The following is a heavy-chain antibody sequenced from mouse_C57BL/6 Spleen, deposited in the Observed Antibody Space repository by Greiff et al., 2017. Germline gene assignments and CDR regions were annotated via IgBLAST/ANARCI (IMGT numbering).Heavy chain of an antibody. CDR2: IDPSDSYT. Sequence: VQLQQPGAELVMPGASVKLSCKASGYTFTSYWMHWVKQRPGQGLEWIGEIDPSDSYTNYNQKFKGKSTLTVDKSSSTAYLQLSSLPSEDSAVYYCARSPSITTVFDYWGQGTALTVSS. V-gene: IGHV1-69*01. CDR3: ARSPSITTVFDY. CDR1: GYTFTSYW. D-gene: IGHD1-1*01. J-gene: IGHJ2*01.